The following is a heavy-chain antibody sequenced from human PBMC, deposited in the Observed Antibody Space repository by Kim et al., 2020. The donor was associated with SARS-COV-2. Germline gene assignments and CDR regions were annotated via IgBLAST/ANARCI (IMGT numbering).Heavy chain of an antibody. Sequence: GESLKISCKGSGYSFTSYWISWVRQMPGKGLEWMWRIDPSDSYTNYSPSLQGHVTTSAAKSISTAYLQWSSLTASDTAMYYCARPMPSGYCSSTSCYKGAGDDAFDIWGQGTMVTVSS. CDR1: GYSFTSYW. D-gene: IGHD2-2*02. CDR3: ARPMPSGYCSSTSCYKGAGDDAFDI. J-gene: IGHJ3*02. V-gene: IGHV5-10-1*01. CDR2: IDPSDSYT.